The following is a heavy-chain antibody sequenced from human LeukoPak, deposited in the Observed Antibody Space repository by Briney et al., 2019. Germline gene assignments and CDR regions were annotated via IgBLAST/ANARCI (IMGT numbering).Heavy chain of an antibody. Sequence: ASVKVSCKASGYTFTSYYMHWVRQAPGQGLEWMGGTLPIFGTANYAQKFQGRVTITADESTSTAYMELNSLTSEDTAAYYCASRQQQLYNWFDPWGQGTLVTVSS. CDR1: GYTFTSYY. V-gene: IGHV1-69*13. J-gene: IGHJ5*02. D-gene: IGHD6-13*01. CDR2: TLPIFGTA. CDR3: ASRQQQLYNWFDP.